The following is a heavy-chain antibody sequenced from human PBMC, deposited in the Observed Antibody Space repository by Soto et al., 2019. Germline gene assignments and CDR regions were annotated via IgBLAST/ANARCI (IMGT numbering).Heavy chain of an antibody. Sequence: EVQLVESGGGLIQPGGSLRLSCAASGFTVRSTYMSWVRQAPGKGLEWVSVTYSGGSTYYADSVKGRFTISRDNSKNTLYLQMNSLRAEHTAVYYCARSGYSYGPSDYWGQGTLVTVSS. CDR1: GFTVRSTY. J-gene: IGHJ4*02. D-gene: IGHD5-18*01. V-gene: IGHV3-53*01. CDR2: TYSGGST. CDR3: ARSGYSYGPSDY.